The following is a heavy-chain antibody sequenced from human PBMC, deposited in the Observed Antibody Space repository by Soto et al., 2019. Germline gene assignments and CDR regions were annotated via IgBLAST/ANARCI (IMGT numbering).Heavy chain of an antibody. D-gene: IGHD6-19*01. V-gene: IGHV1-69*01. CDR1: GGPLRRYA. Sequence: SRKASGGPLRRYAIRWVRQAPGQALEWMGGIIPIFGTANYAQKFQGRVTITADESTSTAYMELSSLRSEDTAVYYCAREKVAVAGMIFDYWGQGTLVTVSS. CDR3: AREKVAVAGMIFDY. CDR2: IIPIFGTA. J-gene: IGHJ4*02.